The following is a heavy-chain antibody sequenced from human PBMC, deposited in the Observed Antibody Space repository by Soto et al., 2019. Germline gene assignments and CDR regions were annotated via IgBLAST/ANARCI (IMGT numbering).Heavy chain of an antibody. Sequence: ASVKVSCKASGGTFSSYAISWVRQAPGQGLEWMGRIIPILGIANYAQKFQGRVTITADKSTSTAYMELSSLRSEDTAVYYCARALYYDSSGYYYFDYWGQGTLVTVSS. CDR1: GGTFSSYA. D-gene: IGHD3-22*01. J-gene: IGHJ4*02. CDR3: ARALYYDSSGYYYFDY. CDR2: IIPILGIA. V-gene: IGHV1-69*04.